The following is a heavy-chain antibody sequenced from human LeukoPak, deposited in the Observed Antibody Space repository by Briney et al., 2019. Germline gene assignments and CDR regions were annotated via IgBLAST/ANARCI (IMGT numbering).Heavy chain of an antibody. V-gene: IGHV3-48*03. CDR3: ARESRAGYDDVWESYRYTGLDY. CDR2: ISSSGSTI. J-gene: IGHJ4*02. D-gene: IGHD3-16*02. CDR1: GFAFRNYE. Sequence: GGSLRLSCAASGFAFRNYEMNWVRQAPGKGLEWVSYISSSGSTIYYADSVKGRFTISRDNAKNSLNLQMNSVRAEDTAVYYCARESRAGYDDVWESYRYTGLDYWGQGTLVTVSS.